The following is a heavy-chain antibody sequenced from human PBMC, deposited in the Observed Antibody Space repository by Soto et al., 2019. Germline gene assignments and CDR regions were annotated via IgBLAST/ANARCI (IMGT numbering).Heavy chain of an antibody. D-gene: IGHD3-16*01. V-gene: IGHV3-30-3*01. Sequence: QVQLVESGGGVVQPGRSLRLSCAASGFTFSSYAMHWVRQAPGKGLEWVAVISYDGSNKYYADSVKGRFTISRDNSKNTLYLQMNSLRAEDTAVYYWARGGGYYFDYWGQGTLVTVSS. CDR2: ISYDGSNK. CDR1: GFTFSSYA. CDR3: ARGGGYYFDY. J-gene: IGHJ4*02.